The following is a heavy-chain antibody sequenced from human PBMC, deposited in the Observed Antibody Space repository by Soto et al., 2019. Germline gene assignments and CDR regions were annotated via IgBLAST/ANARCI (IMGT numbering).Heavy chain of an antibody. J-gene: IGHJ6*03. CDR2: IRSRGNNYAT. Sequence: EVQLVESGGGLVQPGGSLTLSCAASGFTFSVSALHWVRHPSGRGLEWVGRIRSRGNNYATAYAASMDGRFTISRDDSKNTAYLQLNSLPTEDTAVYYCSTQARDFWRGYPQYYKDVWGKGTTVTVS. CDR3: STQARDFWRGYPQYYKDV. CDR1: GFTFSVSA. D-gene: IGHD3-3*01. V-gene: IGHV3-73*01.